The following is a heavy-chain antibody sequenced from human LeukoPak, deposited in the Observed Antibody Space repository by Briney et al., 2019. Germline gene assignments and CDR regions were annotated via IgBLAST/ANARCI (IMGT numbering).Heavy chain of an antibody. V-gene: IGHV1-2*02. J-gene: IGHJ3*02. D-gene: IGHD2-8*01. Sequence: ASVKVSCEASGYTFTDYYMNWIRQAPGEGLEWMGWINPNTGDTNYAQKFRGRVIMTSDTSISTAYMELSGLRSDDTAMYYCARDCVFSTHCLYDDAFDIWGQGTTVTVS. CDR2: INPNTGDT. CDR3: ARDCVFSTHCLYDDAFDI. CDR1: GYTFTDYY.